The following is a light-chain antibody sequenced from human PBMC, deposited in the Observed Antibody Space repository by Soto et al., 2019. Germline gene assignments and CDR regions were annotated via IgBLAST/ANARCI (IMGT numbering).Light chain of an antibody. J-gene: IGLJ1*01. CDR2: DVS. CDR3: SSYKTSNTRKFV. V-gene: IGLV2-14*03. Sequence: QSALTQPASVSGSPGQSITISCTGTSSDVGGYNYVSWYQHHPGKAPKLIIYDVSNRPSGVSIRFSGSKSDNTASLTISGLQPEDEADYHCSSYKTSNTRKFVFGRGTKVTV. CDR1: SSDVGGYNY.